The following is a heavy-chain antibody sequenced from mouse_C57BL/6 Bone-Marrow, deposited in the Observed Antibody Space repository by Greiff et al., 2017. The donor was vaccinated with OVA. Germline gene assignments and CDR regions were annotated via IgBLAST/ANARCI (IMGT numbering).Heavy chain of an antibody. Sequence: VQLQQPGAELVRPGSSVKLSCKASGYTFTSYWMDWVKQRPGQGLEWIGNIYPSDSETHYNQKFKDKATLTVDKSSSTAYMQLSSLTSEDSAVYYCARVWDVEAMDYWGQGTSVTVSS. V-gene: IGHV1-61*01. CDR2: IYPSDSET. J-gene: IGHJ4*01. CDR3: ARVWDVEAMDY. CDR1: GYTFTSYW. D-gene: IGHD4-1*01.